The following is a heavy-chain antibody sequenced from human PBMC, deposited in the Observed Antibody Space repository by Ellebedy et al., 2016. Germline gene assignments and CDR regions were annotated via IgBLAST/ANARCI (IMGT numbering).Heavy chain of an antibody. Sequence: SVKVSXXASGGTFSSYAISWVRQAPGQGLEWMGGIIPIFGTANYAQKFQGRVTMTTDTSTSTAYMELRSLRSDDTAVYYCARVHRIGYSYGYLAYWGQGTLVTVSS. D-gene: IGHD5-18*01. V-gene: IGHV1-69*05. CDR1: GGTFSSYA. CDR3: ARVHRIGYSYGYLAY. J-gene: IGHJ4*02. CDR2: IIPIFGTA.